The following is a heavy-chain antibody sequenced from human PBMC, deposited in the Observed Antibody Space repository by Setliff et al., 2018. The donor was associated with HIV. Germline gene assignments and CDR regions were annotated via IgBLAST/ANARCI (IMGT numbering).Heavy chain of an antibody. J-gene: IGHJ6*02. CDR2: ICHSGST. V-gene: IGHV4-38-2*02. CDR1: GYSISSGYY. CDR3: ARDDSSGWHFYYYYGMDV. D-gene: IGHD6-19*01. Sequence: SETLSLTCAVSGYSISSGYYWGWIRQPPGKGLEWIGSICHSGSTYYNPSLKSRVTISVDTSKNQFSLKLSSVTAADTAVYYCARDDSSGWHFYYYYGMDVWGQGTTVTVS.